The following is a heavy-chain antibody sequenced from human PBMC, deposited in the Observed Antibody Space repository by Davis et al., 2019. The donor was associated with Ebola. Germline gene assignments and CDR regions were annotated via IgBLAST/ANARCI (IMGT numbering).Heavy chain of an antibody. CDR1: ACSFSGYY. D-gene: IGHD3-9*01. J-gene: IGHJ4*02. CDR3: ARDSGYFDWLYYFDY. V-gene: IGHV4-4*07. CDR2: IYTRGRT. Sequence: PAASLTLSCAVYACSFSGYYCSWIRQPAGKGLEWIGRIYTRGRTNYNPSLKSRVTMSVDTSKNQFSLKLSSVTAADTAVYYCARDSGYFDWLYYFDYWGQGTLVTVSS.